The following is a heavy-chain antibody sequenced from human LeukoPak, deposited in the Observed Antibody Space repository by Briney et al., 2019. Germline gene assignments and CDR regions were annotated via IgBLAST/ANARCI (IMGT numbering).Heavy chain of an antibody. V-gene: IGHV3-23*01. Sequence: GGSLRLSCAASGFTFSSYAMYWVRQAPGKGLEWVSGISGSGGSTYFADSVKGRFTISRDNSKNTLYLQMNSLRAEDTAVYYCAKDLYCSSTSCSYYFDYWGQGTLVTVSS. CDR1: GFTFSSYA. J-gene: IGHJ4*02. D-gene: IGHD2-2*01. CDR2: ISGSGGST. CDR3: AKDLYCSSTSCSYYFDY.